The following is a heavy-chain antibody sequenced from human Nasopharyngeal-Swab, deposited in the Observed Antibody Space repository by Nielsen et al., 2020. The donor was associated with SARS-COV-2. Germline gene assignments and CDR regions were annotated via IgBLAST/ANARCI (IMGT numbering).Heavy chain of an antibody. CDR1: GFTFSSYA. V-gene: IGHV3-23*01. CDR3: ARDQGYKTYYYYYGMDV. D-gene: IGHD5-18*01. Sequence: ESLKISCAASGFTFSSYAMSWVRQAPGKGLEWVSAISGSGGSTYYADSVKGRFTISRDNSKNTLYLQMNSLRAEDTAVYYCARDQGYKTYYYYYGMDVWGQGTTVTVSS. CDR2: ISGSGGST. J-gene: IGHJ6*02.